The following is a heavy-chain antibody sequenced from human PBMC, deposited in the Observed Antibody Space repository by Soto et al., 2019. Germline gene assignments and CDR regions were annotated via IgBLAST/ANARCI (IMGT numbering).Heavy chain of an antibody. CDR2: ISGSGGST. CDR1: GFTFSSYA. Sequence: EVQLLESGGGLVQPGGSLRLSCAASGFTFSSYAMSWVRQAPGKGLGWVSAISGSGGSTYYADSVKGRFTISRDNSKNTLYLQMNSLIAEDTAVYYCAIGWDYYFDYWRQGTLITVSS. V-gene: IGHV3-23*01. CDR3: AIGWDYYFDY. J-gene: IGHJ4*02. D-gene: IGHD1-26*01.